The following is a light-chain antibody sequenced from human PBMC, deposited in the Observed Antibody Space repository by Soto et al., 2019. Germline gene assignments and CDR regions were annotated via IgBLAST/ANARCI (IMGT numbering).Light chain of an antibody. CDR2: GAS. V-gene: IGKV3-15*01. J-gene: IGKJ5*01. CDR1: QSVGSN. CDR3: QQHGTWPPIT. Sequence: EVVMTRSPATLSVSPGDSAALSCRASQSVGSNVAWYQLRPGQAPRLLIYGASTRATGIPARFSGRGSGTEFTLTITGLQSEDFAIYYCQQHGTWPPITFGQGTRLEIK.